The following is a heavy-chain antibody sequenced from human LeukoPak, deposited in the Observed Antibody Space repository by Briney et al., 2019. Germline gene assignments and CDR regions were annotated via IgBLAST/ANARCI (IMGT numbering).Heavy chain of an antibody. CDR3: ATGAGYISSWPFDY. J-gene: IGHJ4*02. D-gene: IGHD6-13*01. CDR1: GGSIISYY. Sequence: PSETLSLTCTVSGGSIISYYWTWIRQPPGRRLEWIGYIYYSGSTNYNPSLKSRVTISVDTSKNQFSLELSSVTAADTAVYYCATGAGYISSWPFDYWGQGTLVTVSS. CDR2: IYYSGST. V-gene: IGHV4-59*01.